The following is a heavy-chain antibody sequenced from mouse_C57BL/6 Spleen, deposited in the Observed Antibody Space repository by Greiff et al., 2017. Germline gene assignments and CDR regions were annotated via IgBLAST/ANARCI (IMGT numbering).Heavy chain of an antibody. D-gene: IGHD1-1*01. CDR2: IYPGNSDT. J-gene: IGHJ2*01. CDR3: TRTTVVATPFDY. CDR1: GYTFTSYW. V-gene: IGHV1-5*01. Sequence: VQLQQSGPVLARPGASVKMSCKTSGYTFTSYWMHWVKQRPGQGLEWIGAIYPGNSDTSYNQKFKGKAKLTAVTSASTAYMELSSLTNEDSAVYYCTRTTVVATPFDYWGQGTTLTVSS.